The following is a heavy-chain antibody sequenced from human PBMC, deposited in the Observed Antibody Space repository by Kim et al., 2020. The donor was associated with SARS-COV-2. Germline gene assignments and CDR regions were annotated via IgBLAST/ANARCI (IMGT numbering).Heavy chain of an antibody. CDR3: ARDLLAVAGTSPRINYYYYGMDV. CDR1: GGTFSNYA. J-gene: IGHJ6*02. CDR2: IIPIFGTA. V-gene: IGHV1-69*13. Sequence: SVKVSCKASGGTFSNYAISWVRQAPGQGLECMGGIIPIFGTANYAQKFQGRVTITADESTSTAYMELSSLSSEDTAVYYCARDLLAVAGTSPRINYYYYGMDVWGQGTTVTVSS. D-gene: IGHD6-19*01.